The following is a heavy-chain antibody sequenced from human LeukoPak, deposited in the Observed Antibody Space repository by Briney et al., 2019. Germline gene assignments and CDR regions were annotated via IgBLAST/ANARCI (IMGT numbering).Heavy chain of an antibody. J-gene: IGHJ4*02. V-gene: IGHV3-30*18. Sequence: GGSLRLSCAASGFSFSTYGMHWVRQAPGKGLEWVAVISHDGKVKYYADSAKGRFTVSRDNSKNTLYLQMNSPRAEDTAVYYCAKEDLTYRSGWYWACWGQGTLVTVSS. CDR1: GFSFSTYG. CDR2: ISHDGKVK. D-gene: IGHD6-19*01. CDR3: AKEDLTYRSGWYWAC.